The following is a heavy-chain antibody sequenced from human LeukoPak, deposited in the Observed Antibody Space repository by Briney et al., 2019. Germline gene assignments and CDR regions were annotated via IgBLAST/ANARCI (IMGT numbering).Heavy chain of an antibody. CDR3: ARDLPPDY. CDR2: VSSSSSTI. J-gene: IGHJ4*02. CDR1: GFTFSDYS. V-gene: IGHV3-48*01. Sequence: GGSLRLSCAASGFTFSDYSMNWVRQAPGKGLEWLSYVSSSSSTIFYAESVKGRFTISRDNAENSLYLHMNSLRAEDTAVYYCARDLPPDYWGQGTLVTVSS.